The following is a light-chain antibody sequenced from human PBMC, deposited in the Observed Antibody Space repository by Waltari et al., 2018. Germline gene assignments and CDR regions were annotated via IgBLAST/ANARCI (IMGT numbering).Light chain of an antibody. CDR2: TAS. CDR1: QGISSY. J-gene: IGKJ5*01. V-gene: IGKV1-9*01. Sequence: DIQLTQSPSFLSASVGDRVNITCRASQGISSYLAWYQQKPGRAPKFLIYTASTLQSGVPSRFSGSGSGTEFTLTISSLQPEDFATYYCQQIKSYPLTFGQGTRLEIK. CDR3: QQIKSYPLT.